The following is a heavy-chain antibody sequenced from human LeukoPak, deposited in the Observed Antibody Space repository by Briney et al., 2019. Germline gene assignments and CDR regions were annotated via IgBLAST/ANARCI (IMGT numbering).Heavy chain of an antibody. V-gene: IGHV3-23*01. D-gene: IGHD3-22*01. Sequence: PGGSLRLSCTASGFTFGTYGMTWVRQAPGKGLEWVSLISGGRGSTYYADAVKGRFTISRDSSKNTLYLQMNSLRAEDTAVYYCAKWGDRNGYYDYWGQGTLVTVSS. CDR3: AKWGDRNGYYDY. CDR1: GFTFGTYG. J-gene: IGHJ4*02. CDR2: ISGGRGST.